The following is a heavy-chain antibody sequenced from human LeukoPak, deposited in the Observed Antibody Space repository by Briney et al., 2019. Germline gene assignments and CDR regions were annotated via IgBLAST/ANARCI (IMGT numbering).Heavy chain of an antibody. J-gene: IGHJ6*02. Sequence: PSETLSLTCTVSGGPVSSSNYYWSWIRQPPGKGLEWIGYIYYSGSTNYNPSLRSRVTISVDTSKKQVSLNLSSVTAADTAVYYCARVAARYVGMDVWGQGTTVTVSS. V-gene: IGHV4-61*01. CDR3: ARVAARYVGMDV. CDR1: GGPVSSSNYY. CDR2: IYYSGST. D-gene: IGHD6-6*01.